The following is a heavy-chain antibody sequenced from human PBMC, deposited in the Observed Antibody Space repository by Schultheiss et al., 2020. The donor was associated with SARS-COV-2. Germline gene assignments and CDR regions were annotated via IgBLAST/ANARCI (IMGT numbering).Heavy chain of an antibody. Sequence: GGSLRLSCAASGFTFSSYDMHWVRQATGKGLEWVSAIGTAGDPYYPGSVKGRFTISRENAKNSLYLQMNSLRAGDTAVYYCARVSPGPYCGGDCYWYYFDYWGQGTLVTVSS. V-gene: IGHV3-13*05. CDR2: IGTAGDP. CDR1: GFTFSSYD. J-gene: IGHJ4*02. D-gene: IGHD2-21*02. CDR3: ARVSPGPYCGGDCYWYYFDY.